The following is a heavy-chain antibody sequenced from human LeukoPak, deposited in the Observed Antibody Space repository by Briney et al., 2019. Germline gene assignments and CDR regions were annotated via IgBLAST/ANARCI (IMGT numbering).Heavy chain of an antibody. D-gene: IGHD3-10*01. V-gene: IGHV1-69*13. Sequence: GASVKVSCKASGGTFSSYAISWVRQAPGQGLEWMGGIIPIFGTANYPQKFQGRVTITADESTSTAYMELSSLRSEDTAVYYCARVIRLWFGELLPWGQGTLVTVSS. CDR3: ARVIRLWFGELLP. J-gene: IGHJ5*02. CDR2: IIPIFGTA. CDR1: GGTFSSYA.